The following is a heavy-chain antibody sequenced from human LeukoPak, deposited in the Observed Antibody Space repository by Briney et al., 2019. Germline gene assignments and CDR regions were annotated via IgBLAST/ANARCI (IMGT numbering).Heavy chain of an antibody. CDR3: ARHGPTALRFLEWLLPFDY. D-gene: IGHD3-3*01. CDR1: GGTFSSYA. V-gene: IGHV1-69*13. Sequence: SVKVSCKASGGTFSSYAISWVRQAPGQGLELMGGIIPIFGTANYAQKFQGRVTITADESTSTAYMELSSLRSEDTAVYYCARHGPTALRFLEWLLPFDYRGQGTLVTVSS. J-gene: IGHJ4*02. CDR2: IIPIFGTA.